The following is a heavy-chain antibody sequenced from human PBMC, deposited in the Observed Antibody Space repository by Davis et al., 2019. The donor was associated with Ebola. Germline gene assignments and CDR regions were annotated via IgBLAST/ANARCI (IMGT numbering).Heavy chain of an antibody. D-gene: IGHD1-14*01. Sequence: PGGSLRLSCAASGFTFSGFEMNWVRQAPGKGLEWISYISSDFTTIYYTDSVKGRFTVSRDNSKNTLYLQMNNLRAEDTAVYYCGGYYWGQGTLVTVSS. V-gene: IGHV3-48*03. CDR1: GFTFSGFE. CDR2: ISSDFTTI. J-gene: IGHJ4*02. CDR3: GGYY.